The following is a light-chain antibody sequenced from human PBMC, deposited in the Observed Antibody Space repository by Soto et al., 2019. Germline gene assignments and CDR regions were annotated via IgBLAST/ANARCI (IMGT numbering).Light chain of an antibody. Sequence: EVVMTQSPATLSVSPGERATLSCRASQSVSINLAWYQQKVGQAPRLLIYGASTGATGIPARFSGSGSGTDFTLTISSLQSEDFALYYCQQYNIWPLTFGGGTQQEIK. CDR2: GAS. V-gene: IGKV3-15*01. CDR1: QSVSIN. J-gene: IGKJ4*01. CDR3: QQYNIWPLT.